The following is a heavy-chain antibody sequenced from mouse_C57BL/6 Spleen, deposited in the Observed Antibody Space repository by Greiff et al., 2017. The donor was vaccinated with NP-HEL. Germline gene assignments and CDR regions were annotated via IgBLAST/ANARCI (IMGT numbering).Heavy chain of an antibody. D-gene: IGHD2-5*01. Sequence: EVKLQESGPGLVKPSQSLSLTCSVTGYSITSGYYWNWIRQFPGNKLEWMGYISYDGSNNYNPSLKNRISITRDTSKNQFFLKLNSVTTEDTATYYCARADYSNYPYAMDYWGQGTSVTVSS. CDR1: GYSITSGYY. CDR2: ISYDGSN. J-gene: IGHJ4*01. V-gene: IGHV3-6*01. CDR3: ARADYSNYPYAMDY.